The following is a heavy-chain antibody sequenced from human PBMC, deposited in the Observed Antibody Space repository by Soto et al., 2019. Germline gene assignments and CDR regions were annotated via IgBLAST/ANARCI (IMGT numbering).Heavy chain of an antibody. CDR1: GDSVSKYY. CDR3: ARSPAYGDYANLDT. V-gene: IGHV4-4*07. Sequence: SETLSLTCTVSGDSVSKYYWNWIRQPAGKGLEWIGRIHSTRSPNYNPSLKSRVTMSVDTSKNQFSLRLNLTSVTAADTAVYYCARSPAYGDYANLDTWGQGTLVTVSS. D-gene: IGHD4-17*01. CDR2: IHSTRSP. J-gene: IGHJ5*02.